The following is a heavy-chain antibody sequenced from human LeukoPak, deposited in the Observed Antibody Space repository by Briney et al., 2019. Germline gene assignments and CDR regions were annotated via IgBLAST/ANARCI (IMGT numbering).Heavy chain of an antibody. Sequence: SETLSLTCAVSGGSFSGYYWSWIRQPPGKGLEWSGEINHSGSTNYNPSLKSRVTISVDTSKKQFTLKLSSATAADTAVYYSASVPPYCSGGSSFSAAFDIWGQGTMVTVSS. D-gene: IGHD2-15*01. V-gene: IGHV4-34*01. CDR3: ASVPPYCSGGSSFSAAFDI. J-gene: IGHJ3*02. CDR1: GGSFSGYY. CDR2: INHSGST.